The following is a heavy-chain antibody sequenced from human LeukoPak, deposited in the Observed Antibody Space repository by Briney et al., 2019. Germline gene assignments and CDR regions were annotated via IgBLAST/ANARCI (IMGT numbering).Heavy chain of an antibody. J-gene: IGHJ4*02. Sequence: PGGSLRLSCAASGFTFSSYAMSWVRQAPGKGLEWVSAISGSGGSTYYADSVKGRFTISRDNSKNTLYLQMNSLRAEDTAVYYCAGYYDILTDYYYFDYWGQGTLVTVSS. CDR3: AGYYDILTDYYYFDY. CDR2: ISGSGGST. D-gene: IGHD3-9*01. CDR1: GFTFSSYA. V-gene: IGHV3-23*01.